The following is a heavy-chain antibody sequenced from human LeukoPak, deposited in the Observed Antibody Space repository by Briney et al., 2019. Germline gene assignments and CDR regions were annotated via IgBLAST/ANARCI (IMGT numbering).Heavy chain of an antibody. D-gene: IGHD3-16*02. CDR3: AKDVTGRRQIIVTINYFYMDV. V-gene: IGHV3-30*02. J-gene: IGHJ6*03. CDR2: TRYDGNNK. Sequence: PGGSLRLSCAASGFTFSKFGFHWVRQAPGKGLEWVAFTRYDGNNKYYADSVKGRFTIFKDNSQNTLYLQMSSLRPEDTGVYYCAKDVTGRRQIIVTINYFYMDVWGKGTTVTVS. CDR1: GFTFSKFG.